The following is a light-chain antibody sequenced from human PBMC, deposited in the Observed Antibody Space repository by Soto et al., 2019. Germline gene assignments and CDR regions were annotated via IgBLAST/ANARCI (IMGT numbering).Light chain of an antibody. CDR3: LQHNTYPCT. J-gene: IGKJ2*02. Sequence: DVQMTQSPSAMSASVGDRVTIACRASQDISRFVAWFQHKPGRAPERLIYETSNLQPGVPSRFSGSGSGTDFTLAISGLQPEDFATYYCLQHNTYPCTFGQGTKLEIK. CDR2: ETS. V-gene: IGKV1-17*03. CDR1: QDISRF.